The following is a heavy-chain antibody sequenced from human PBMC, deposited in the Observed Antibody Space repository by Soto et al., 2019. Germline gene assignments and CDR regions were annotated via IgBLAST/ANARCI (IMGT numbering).Heavy chain of an antibody. Sequence: SETLSLTCAVYGGSFSGYYWSWIRQPPGKGLEWIGEINHSGSTNYNPSLKSRVTISVDTSKNQFSLKLSSVTAADTAVYYCARESGVAAPRPFDYWGQGTLVTVSS. D-gene: IGHD2-15*01. CDR3: ARESGVAAPRPFDY. J-gene: IGHJ4*02. CDR1: GGSFSGYY. V-gene: IGHV4-34*01. CDR2: INHSGST.